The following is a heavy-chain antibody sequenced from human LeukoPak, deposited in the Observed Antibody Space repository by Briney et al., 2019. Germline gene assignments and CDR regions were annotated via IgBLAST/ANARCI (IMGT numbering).Heavy chain of an antibody. J-gene: IGHJ4*02. CDR1: GGTFSSYA. CDR3: ARALSRGEGYLDY. Sequence: SVKVPCKASGGTFSSYAISWVRQAPGQGLEWMGRIIPILGIANYAQKFQGRVTITADKSTSTAYMELSSLRSEDTAVYYCARALSRGEGYLDYWGQGTLVTVSS. V-gene: IGHV1-69*04. D-gene: IGHD3-16*02. CDR2: IIPILGIA.